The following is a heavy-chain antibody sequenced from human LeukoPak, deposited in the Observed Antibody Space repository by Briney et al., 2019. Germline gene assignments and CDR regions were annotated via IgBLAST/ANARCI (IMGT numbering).Heavy chain of an antibody. CDR3: ATETNGRHYDY. V-gene: IGHV3-21*06. CDR1: RLTFSTSG. Sequence: GGSLRLSCTASRLTFSTSGFNWVRQAPGKGLEGVASIGPTGSDIYHAHSIKGRFTIPRDNANNFLYLQMNSLRAEDTAVYYCATETNGRHYDYWGQGTLLTVSS. CDR2: IGPTGSDI. D-gene: IGHD1-14*01. J-gene: IGHJ4*02.